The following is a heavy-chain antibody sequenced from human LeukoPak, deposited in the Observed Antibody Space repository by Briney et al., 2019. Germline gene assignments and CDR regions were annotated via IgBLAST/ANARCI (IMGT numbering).Heavy chain of an antibody. CDR3: AREVEYSSSHDAFDI. CDR2: INPSGGST. V-gene: IGHV1-46*01. J-gene: IGHJ3*02. Sequence: ASVKVSCKASGYTFTSYYMHWVRQAPGQGLEWMGIINPSGGSTSYAQKFQGRVTMTRDMSTSTVYMELSSLRFEDTAVYYCAREVEYSSSHDAFDIWGQGTMVTVSS. D-gene: IGHD6-6*01. CDR1: GYTFTSYY.